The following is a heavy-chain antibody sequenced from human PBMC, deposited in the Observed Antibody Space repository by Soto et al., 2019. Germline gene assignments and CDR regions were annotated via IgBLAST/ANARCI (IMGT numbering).Heavy chain of an antibody. CDR2: INPKNGDT. J-gene: IGHJ4*02. D-gene: IGHD5-12*01. CDR3: ARHSGYDYVFDY. V-gene: IGHV1-2*02. Sequence: GASVQVSCKASGYTFTGYYIHWVRQAPGQGLEWMGWINPKNGDTIFAQKFQGRVTMTWDTSTSTAYMELTSLRFDDTAVYYCARHSGYDYVFDYWGQGTLVTVSS. CDR1: GYTFTGYY.